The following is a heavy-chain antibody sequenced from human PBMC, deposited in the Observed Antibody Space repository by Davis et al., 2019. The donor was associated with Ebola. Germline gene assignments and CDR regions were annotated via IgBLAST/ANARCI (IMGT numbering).Heavy chain of an antibody. J-gene: IGHJ4*02. Sequence: GRFTISRDNAKNSLYLQMNSLRAEDTAVYYCARSRWLQLGFVEYWGQGTLVTVSS. V-gene: IGHV3-11*03. CDR3: ARSRWLQLGFVEY. D-gene: IGHD5-24*01.